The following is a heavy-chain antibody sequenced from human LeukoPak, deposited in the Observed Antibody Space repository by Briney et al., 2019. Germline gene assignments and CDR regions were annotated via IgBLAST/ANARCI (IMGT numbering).Heavy chain of an antibody. J-gene: IGHJ4*02. CDR2: IYYSGST. D-gene: IGHD1-26*01. CDR1: GGSISSSSYY. V-gene: IGHV4-61*05. CDR3: ARGDGSYPLIAPFDY. Sequence: PSETLSLTCTVSGGSISSSSYYWGWIRQPPGKGLEWIGYIYYSGSTNYNPSLKSRVAISVDTSKNQFSLKLSSVTAADTAVYYCARGDGSYPLIAPFDYWGQGTLVTVSS.